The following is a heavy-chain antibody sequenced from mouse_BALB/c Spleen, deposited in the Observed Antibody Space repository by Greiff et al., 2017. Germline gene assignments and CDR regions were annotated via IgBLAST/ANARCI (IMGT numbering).Heavy chain of an antibody. CDR2: ISSGGST. J-gene: IGHJ2*01. CDR1: GFTFSSYA. D-gene: IGHD1-1*01. V-gene: IGHV5-6-5*01. Sequence: DVMLVESGGGLVKPGGSLKLSCAASGFTFSSYAMSWVRQTPEKRLEWVASISSGGSTYYPDSVKGRFTISRDNARNILYLQMSSLRSEDTAMYYCARGGTVVATEDYWGQGTTLTVSS. CDR3: ARGGTVVATEDY.